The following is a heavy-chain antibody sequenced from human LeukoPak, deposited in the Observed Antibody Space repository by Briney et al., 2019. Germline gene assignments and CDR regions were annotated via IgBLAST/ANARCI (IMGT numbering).Heavy chain of an antibody. CDR3: ARFHRFGELFSDY. CDR2: IYPGDSDA. CDR1: GYSFPSFW. D-gene: IGHD3-10*01. Sequence: GESLKISCKGSGYSFPSFWIAWVRQIPGKGPEWMGIIYPGDSDARYSPSFQGQVTISADKSIGTAYLQWSSLKASDTAMYYCARFHRFGELFSDYWGQGTLVTVSS. V-gene: IGHV5-51*01. J-gene: IGHJ4*02.